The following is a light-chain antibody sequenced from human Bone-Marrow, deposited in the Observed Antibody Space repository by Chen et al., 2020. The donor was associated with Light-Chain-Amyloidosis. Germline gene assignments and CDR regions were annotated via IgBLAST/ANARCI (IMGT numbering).Light chain of an antibody. V-gene: IGKV2-28*01. Sequence: IVMTQSPLPLPVTPVEPASIYCRSSQSLLHSNRYNYLDRYLQKPGKSPQLLIYLGANRASGIPDRFSGSGSGTDFTLKISRVEAEDVGGYDGRQAIQTPTFGGGTKVEIK. CDR2: LGA. J-gene: IGKJ4*01. CDR1: QSLLHSNRYNY. CDR3: RQAIQTPT.